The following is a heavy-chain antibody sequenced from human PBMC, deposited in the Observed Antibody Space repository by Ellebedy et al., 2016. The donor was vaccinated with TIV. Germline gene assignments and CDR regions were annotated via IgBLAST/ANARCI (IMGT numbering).Heavy chain of an antibody. CDR3: ARALNHVDTVSTAPLDC. D-gene: IGHD5/OR15-5a*01. CDR2: ISYDGSNK. Sequence: PGGSLRLSCAASGFPFDSYVMNWVRQAPGKGLEWVALISYDGSNKYFADSVQGRFTISRDNSQNTLYLLMNSLRGDDTAICYCARALNHVDTVSTAPLDCWGQGTLVTVSS. CDR1: GFPFDSYV. J-gene: IGHJ4*02. V-gene: IGHV3-30*04.